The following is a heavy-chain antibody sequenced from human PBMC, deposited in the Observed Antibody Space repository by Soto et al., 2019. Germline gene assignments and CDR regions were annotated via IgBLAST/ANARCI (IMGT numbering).Heavy chain of an antibody. V-gene: IGHV4-59*01. Sequence: SETLSLTCTVSGGSISSYYWSWIRQPPGKGLEWIGYIYYSGSTNYNPSLKSRVTISVDTSKNQFSLKLSSVTAADTAVYYCARAITTVHYYYMDVWGKGTTVTVSS. CDR1: GGSISSYY. CDR3: ARAITTVHYYYMDV. J-gene: IGHJ6*03. CDR2: IYYSGST. D-gene: IGHD3-22*01.